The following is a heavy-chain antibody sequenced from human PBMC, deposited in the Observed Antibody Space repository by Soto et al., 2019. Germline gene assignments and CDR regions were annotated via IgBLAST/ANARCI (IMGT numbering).Heavy chain of an antibody. Sequence: PGGSLRLSCAASGFTFSDYYMRWIRQAPGKGLEWVSYISSSGSTIYYADSVKGRFTISRDNAKNSLYLQMNSLRAEDTAVYYCASIQDYDSSGYSYWGQGTLVTVSS. CDR1: GFTFSDYY. V-gene: IGHV3-11*01. CDR2: ISSSGSTI. J-gene: IGHJ4*02. D-gene: IGHD3-22*01. CDR3: ASIQDYDSSGYSY.